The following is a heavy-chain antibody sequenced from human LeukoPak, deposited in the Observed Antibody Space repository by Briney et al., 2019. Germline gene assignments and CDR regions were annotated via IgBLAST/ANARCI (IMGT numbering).Heavy chain of an antibody. CDR3: ARASDYYDSSGYYQGSYYFDY. CDR1: GFTFSSYA. D-gene: IGHD3-22*01. Sequence: GRSLRLSCAASGFTFSSYAMHWVRQAPGKGLEWVAVISYDGSNKYYADSVKGRSTISRDNSKNTLYLQMNSLRAEDTAVYYRARASDYYDSSGYYQGSYYFDYWGQGTLVTVSS. CDR2: ISYDGSNK. V-gene: IGHV3-30-3*01. J-gene: IGHJ4*02.